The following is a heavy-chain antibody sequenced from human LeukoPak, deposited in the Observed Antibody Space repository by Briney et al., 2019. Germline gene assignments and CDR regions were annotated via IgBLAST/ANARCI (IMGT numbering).Heavy chain of an antibody. CDR2: IYYSGTT. CDR1: GGSFSSSDYY. Sequence: RPSETLSLTCTVSGGSFSSSDYYWGWIRQPPGKGLEWIGSIYYSGTTYYNPALKSRVTISVDTSKNQFSLKLSSVTAADTAVYYCARDYSRFGVSDVFDIWGQGTLVTVSS. D-gene: IGHD3-3*01. CDR3: ARDYSRFGVSDVFDI. J-gene: IGHJ4*02. V-gene: IGHV4-39*07.